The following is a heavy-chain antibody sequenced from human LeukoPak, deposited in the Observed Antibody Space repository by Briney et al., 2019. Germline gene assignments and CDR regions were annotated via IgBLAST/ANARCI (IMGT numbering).Heavy chain of an antibody. CDR3: ARDQVRYIDY. V-gene: IGHV3-48*03. CDR1: GXTFSSYE. Sequence: GGSLRLSCAASGXTFSSYEMNWVRQAPGKGLEWVSYISTSGSTIYYAASVKGRFTISRDNAKNSLSLQMNSLRAEDTAVYYCARDQVRYIDYWGQGTLVTVSS. J-gene: IGHJ4*02. D-gene: IGHD1-1*01. CDR2: ISTSGSTI.